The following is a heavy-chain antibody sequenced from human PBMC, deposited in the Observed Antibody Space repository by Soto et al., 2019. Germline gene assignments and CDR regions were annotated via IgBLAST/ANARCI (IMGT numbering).Heavy chain of an antibody. Sequence: PSETLSLTCAVYGGSFSGYYWSWIRQPPGKGLEWIGEINHSGSTNYNPSLKSRVTISVDTSKNQFSLKLSSVIAADTAVYYCARSGILTGYRDFDYWGQGTLVTVSS. J-gene: IGHJ4*02. CDR2: INHSGST. CDR1: GGSFSGYY. V-gene: IGHV4-34*01. CDR3: ARSGILTGYRDFDY. D-gene: IGHD3-9*01.